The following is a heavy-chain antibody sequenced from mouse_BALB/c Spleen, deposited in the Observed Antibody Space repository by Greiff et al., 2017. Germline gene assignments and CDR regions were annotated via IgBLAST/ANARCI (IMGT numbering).Heavy chain of an antibody. V-gene: IGHV2-2*02. J-gene: IGHJ3*01. CDR2: IWSGGST. Sequence: VKLQESGPGLVQPSQSLSITCTVSGFSLTSYGVHWVRQSPGKGLEWLGVIWSGGSTDYNAAFISRLSISKDNSKSQVFFKMNSLQANDTAIYYCARALYDGFAYWGQGTLVTVSA. CDR1: GFSLTSYG. CDR3: ARALYDGFAY. D-gene: IGHD2-14*01.